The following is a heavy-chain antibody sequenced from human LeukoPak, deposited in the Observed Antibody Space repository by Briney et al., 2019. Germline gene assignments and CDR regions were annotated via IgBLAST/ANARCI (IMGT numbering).Heavy chain of an antibody. CDR3: ARGPLYSYGYYYYYYMDV. Sequence: PSETLSLTCTVSGYSISSDYYWGWIRQPPGKGLEWIGNIYHSGSTYYNPSLKSRVSISLDTSKNQFSLKLSSVTAADTAVYYCARGPLYSYGYYYYYYMDVWGKGTTVTVPS. CDR1: GYSISSDYY. V-gene: IGHV4-38-2*02. D-gene: IGHD5-18*01. CDR2: IYHSGST. J-gene: IGHJ6*03.